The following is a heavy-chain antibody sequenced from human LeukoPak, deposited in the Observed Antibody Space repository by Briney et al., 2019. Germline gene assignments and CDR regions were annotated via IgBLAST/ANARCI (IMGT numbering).Heavy chain of an antibody. CDR3: ARECDTPGINYLDP. D-gene: IGHD2-8*01. Sequence: SETLSLNCVVYGGSFSGYYWTWIRQPPGKGLEWIGEINHNGSTNYNPSLKSRVTMSVDTSKNQFSLRLTSVTAADTAVYFCARECDTPGINYLDPWGQGTLVTVSS. CDR2: INHNGST. CDR1: GGSFSGYY. V-gene: IGHV4-34*01. J-gene: IGHJ5*02.